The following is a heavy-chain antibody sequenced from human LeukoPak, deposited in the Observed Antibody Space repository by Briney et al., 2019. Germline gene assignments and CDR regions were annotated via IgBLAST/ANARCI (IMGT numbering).Heavy chain of an antibody. J-gene: IGHJ4*02. CDR3: ATLSVAAGDWDDDF. CDR2: ISRSSSDA. D-gene: IGHD6-13*01. CDR1: GFTFSDYY. Sequence: GGSLRLSCAASGFTFSDYYMSWIRQAPGKGLECVSYISRSSSDANYADSVKGRFTISRDNAKNSLYLQMNSLRAEDTAVYYCATLSVAAGDWDDDFWGRGTLLTVSS. V-gene: IGHV3-11*03.